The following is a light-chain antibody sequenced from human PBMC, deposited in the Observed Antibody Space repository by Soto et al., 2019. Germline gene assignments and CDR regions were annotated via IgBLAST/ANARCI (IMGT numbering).Light chain of an antibody. Sequence: QSVLTQPASVSGSPGQSITISCTGTSSDVGGYNYVSWYQQHPGKAPKLMIYDVSDRPSGVSNRFSGSKSGNTASLTISGLQAEDEADHYCCSYTSSSTYVFGSGTKVTVL. CDR3: CSYTSSSTYV. J-gene: IGLJ1*01. V-gene: IGLV2-14*03. CDR2: DVS. CDR1: SSDVGGYNY.